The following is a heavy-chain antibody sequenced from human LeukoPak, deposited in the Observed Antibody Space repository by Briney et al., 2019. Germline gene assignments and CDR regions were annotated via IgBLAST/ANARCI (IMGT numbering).Heavy chain of an antibody. V-gene: IGHV4-34*01. CDR1: GGSFSGYY. D-gene: IGHD6-13*01. Sequence: SETLSLTCAVYGGSFSGYYWSWIRQPPGKGLEWIGEINHSGSTNYNPSLKSRVTISVDTSKNQFSLKLSSVTAADTAVYYCARHRGSWYWPLFDYWGQGTLVTVSS. CDR2: INHSGST. CDR3: ARHRGSWYWPLFDY. J-gene: IGHJ4*02.